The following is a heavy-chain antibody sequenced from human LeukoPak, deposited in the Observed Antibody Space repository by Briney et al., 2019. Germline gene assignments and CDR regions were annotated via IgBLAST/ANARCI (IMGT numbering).Heavy chain of an antibody. CDR1: GGSFSGYY. CDR3: ARQPGLAAFDI. V-gene: IGHV4-34*01. J-gene: IGHJ3*02. Sequence: SETLSLTCAVYGGSFSGYYWSWIRQPPGKGLEWIGEINHSGSTNYNPSLKSRVTISVDTSKNQFSLKLSSVTAADTAVCYCARQPGLAAFDIWGQGTLVTVSS. CDR2: INHSGST.